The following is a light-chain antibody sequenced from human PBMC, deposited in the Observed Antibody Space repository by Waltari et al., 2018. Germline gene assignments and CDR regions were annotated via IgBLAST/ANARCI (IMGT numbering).Light chain of an antibody. CDR1: QSVSSK. J-gene: IGKJ1*01. CDR3: QHYNNWPPWT. V-gene: IGKV3-15*01. Sequence: EIVMTQSPATLSVSPGERATLSCRASQSVSSKLAWYQQKPGQAPRLLIYGASTRATGIPARFSGSGSGTGFTLIISSLQSEDFAIYYCQHYNNWPPWTFGQGTKVEIK. CDR2: GAS.